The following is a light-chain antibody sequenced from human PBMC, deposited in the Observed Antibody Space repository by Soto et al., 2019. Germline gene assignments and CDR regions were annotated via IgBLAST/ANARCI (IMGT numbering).Light chain of an antibody. CDR3: QQYGSSPRT. J-gene: IGKJ1*01. CDR2: DAS. CDR1: QSVSSSY. V-gene: IGKV3-20*01. Sequence: EIVLTQSPGTLSLSPGERATLSCRASQSVSSSYLAWYQQKPGQAPRLLLHDASSRATGIPDRFSGSGSGTDLTLTISRLEPEDFAVYYCQQYGSSPRTFGLGTKVEIK.